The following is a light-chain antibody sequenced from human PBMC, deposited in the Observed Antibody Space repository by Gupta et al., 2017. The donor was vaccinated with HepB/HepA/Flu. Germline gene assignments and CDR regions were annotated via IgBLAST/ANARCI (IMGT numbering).Light chain of an antibody. Sequence: DIHMTKSPSSLSASVGDRVTITCRASQSISSYLNWYQQKPGKAPKLLIYATSRWQRGVPSRFSGSGEGTDFTLTSSRRQNEDFADYYGQHSYSTHSFGRGTKVEIK. CDR1: QSISSY. J-gene: IGKJ4*01. V-gene: IGKV1-39*01. CDR3: QHSYSTHS. CDR2: ATS.